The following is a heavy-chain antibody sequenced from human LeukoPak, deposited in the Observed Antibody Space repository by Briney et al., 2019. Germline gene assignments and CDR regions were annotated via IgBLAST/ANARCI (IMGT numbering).Heavy chain of an antibody. Sequence: PSETLSLTYAVYGGSFSGYYWSWIRQPPGKGLEWIGEINHSGSTNYNPSLKSRVTISIDTSNNQFSLNLSSVTAADTAVYYCARKGYYDFWDGYYNYYYYMDVWGKGTTVTVSS. CDR1: GGSFSGYY. D-gene: IGHD3-3*01. CDR2: INHSGST. J-gene: IGHJ6*03. CDR3: ARKGYYDFWDGYYNYYYYMDV. V-gene: IGHV4-34*01.